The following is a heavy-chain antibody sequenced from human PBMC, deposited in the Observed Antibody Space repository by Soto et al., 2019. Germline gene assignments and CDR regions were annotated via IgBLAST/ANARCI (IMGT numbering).Heavy chain of an antibody. CDR1: GFTFSGYS. Sequence: PVGSLSLSCAASGFTFSGYSMHWVRQAPRKGLEWVAVIQHDASNIYYADSVKGRFTISRDNSKNTLYLQMNGLTAEDTALYYCVRVGWGYSFGNGMDGWGQGTTVTVSS. CDR2: IQHDASNI. D-gene: IGHD5-18*01. CDR3: VRVGWGYSFGNGMDG. J-gene: IGHJ6*02. V-gene: IGHV3-30-3*01.